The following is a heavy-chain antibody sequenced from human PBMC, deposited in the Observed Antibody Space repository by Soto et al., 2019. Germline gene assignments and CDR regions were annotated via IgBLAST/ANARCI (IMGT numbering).Heavy chain of an antibody. V-gene: IGHV3-21*01. CDR3: ASGTSDSSSWYRYYYYYGMDV. Sequence: GGSLRLSCAASGFTFSSYSMNWVRQAPGKGLEWVSSISSSSSYIYYADSVKGRFTISRDNAKNSLYLQMNSLRAEDTAAYYCASGTSDSSSWYRYYYYYGMDVWGQGTTVTVSS. J-gene: IGHJ6*02. CDR1: GFTFSSYS. CDR2: ISSSSSYI. D-gene: IGHD6-13*01.